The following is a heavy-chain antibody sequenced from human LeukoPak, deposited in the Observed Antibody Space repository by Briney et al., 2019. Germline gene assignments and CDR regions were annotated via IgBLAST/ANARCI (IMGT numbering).Heavy chain of an antibody. Sequence: PSETLSLTCAVYGGSFSGYYWCWIRQPPGKGLERIGEINHSGSTNYNPCLKSRVTISVDTSKNQFSLKLSSVTAADTAVYYCARAPVVGATMWFDPWGQGTLVTVSS. V-gene: IGHV4-34*01. J-gene: IGHJ5*02. D-gene: IGHD1-26*01. CDR1: GGSFSGYY. CDR2: INHSGST. CDR3: ARAPVVGATMWFDP.